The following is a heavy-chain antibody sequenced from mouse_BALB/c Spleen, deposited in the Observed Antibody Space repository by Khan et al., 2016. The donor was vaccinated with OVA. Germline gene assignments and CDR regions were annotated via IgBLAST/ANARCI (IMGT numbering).Heavy chain of an antibody. CDR1: GYTFTSYW. CDR3: ARGGITTGYVDY. D-gene: IGHD1-1*01. V-gene: IGHV1-87*01. CDR2: IYPGDGNS. J-gene: IGHJ2*01. Sequence: QVQLKESGTELARPGASVKLSCKASGYTFTSYWMQWVKQRPGQGLEWIGAIYPGDGNSRYTQKFKGKATLTADKSSSTAYMQLSSLASEDSAVYYCARGGITTGYVDYWGQGTTRTDSS.